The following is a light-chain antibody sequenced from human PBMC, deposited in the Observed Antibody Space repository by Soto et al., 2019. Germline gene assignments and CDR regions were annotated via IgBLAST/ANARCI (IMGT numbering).Light chain of an antibody. V-gene: IGKV4-1*01. Sequence: DIVMTQSPDSLAVSLGERATINCKSSRSVLYSSDNKNYLAWYRQKPGQPPKLLIKWASNRATGIPDRLSGSGSGTDFALTISRLEPEDFAVYYCQQYATSPITFGQGTRLEIK. CDR2: WAS. CDR3: QQYATSPIT. J-gene: IGKJ5*01. CDR1: RSVLYSSDNKNY.